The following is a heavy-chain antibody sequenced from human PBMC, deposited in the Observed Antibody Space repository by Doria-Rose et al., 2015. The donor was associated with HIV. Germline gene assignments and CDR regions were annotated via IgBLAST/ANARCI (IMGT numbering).Heavy chain of an antibody. D-gene: IGHD6-13*01. Sequence: QESGPVLVKPTETLTLTCTVSGVSLSSPGMGVSWIRQPPGKALEWLANIFSDDERSYKTSLKSRLTISRDTSKSQVVLTMTDMDPVDIATYYCARIKSSRWYHKYYVDFWGQGTLVIVSA. CDR2: IFSDDER. J-gene: IGHJ4*02. V-gene: IGHV2-26*01. CDR3: ARIKSSRWYHKYYVDF. CDR1: GVSLSSPGMG.